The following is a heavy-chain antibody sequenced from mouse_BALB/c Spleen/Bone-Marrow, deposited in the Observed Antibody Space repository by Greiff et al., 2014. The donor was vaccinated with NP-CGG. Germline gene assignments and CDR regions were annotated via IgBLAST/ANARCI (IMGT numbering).Heavy chain of an antibody. CDR1: GYTFTSYW. V-gene: IGHV1-7*01. CDR2: INPSTGYT. CDR3: ARGNPLYAMDY. J-gene: IGHJ4*01. Sequence: VQGVESXAELAKPGASVKMSCKASGYTFTSYWMHWVKQRPGQGLEWIGYINPSTGYTDYNQKFNDKATLTADKSSSTAYMQLSSLTSKDSAVYYCARGNPLYAMDYWGQGTSVTVSS. D-gene: IGHD2-1*01.